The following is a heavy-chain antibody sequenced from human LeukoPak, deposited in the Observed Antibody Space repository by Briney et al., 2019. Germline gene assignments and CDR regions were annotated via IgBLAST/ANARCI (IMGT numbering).Heavy chain of an antibody. CDR3: ARLEYYYDSSGYPNS. J-gene: IGHJ4*02. Sequence: GSLRLSCAASGFTVSSNYMSWVRQPPGKGLEWIGEVNHSGSTNYNPSLKSRVTISVDTSKNQFSLKLSSVTAADTAVYYCARLEYYYDSSGYPNSWGQGTLVTVSS. D-gene: IGHD3-22*01. CDR2: VNHSGST. V-gene: IGHV4-34*01. CDR1: GFTVSSNY.